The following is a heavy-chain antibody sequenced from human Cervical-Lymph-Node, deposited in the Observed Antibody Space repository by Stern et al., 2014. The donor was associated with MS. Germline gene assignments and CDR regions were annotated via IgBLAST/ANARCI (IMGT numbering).Heavy chain of an antibody. D-gene: IGHD2-2*02. CDR3: ARDQIPYYYYGMDV. CDR2: FIPIFGTV. V-gene: IGHV1-69*01. J-gene: IGHJ6*02. CDR1: GGTFSSHA. Sequence: MQLVQSGAEVKKPGSSVKVSCQTSGGTFSSHAINWVRQAPGQGLEWMGGFIPIFGTVDYAQKFQGRLTITADESTNTAYMELSSLRSEDTAVYYCARDQIPYYYYGMDVWGQGTTVTVSS.